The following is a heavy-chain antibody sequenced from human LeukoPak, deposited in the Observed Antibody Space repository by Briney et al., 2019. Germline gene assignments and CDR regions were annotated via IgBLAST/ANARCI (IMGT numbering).Heavy chain of an antibody. V-gene: IGHV3-7*01. J-gene: IGHJ4*02. D-gene: IGHD3-10*01. CDR1: GFTFSSYW. CDR3: ASPREYYYGSGSYFPLDY. CDR2: IKQDGSEK. Sequence: GGSLRLSCAASGFTFSSYWMSWVRQAPGKGLEWVANIKQDGSEKYYVDSVKGRFTISRDNAKNSLYLQMNSLRAEDTAVYYCASPREYYYGSGSYFPLDYWGQGTLVTVSS.